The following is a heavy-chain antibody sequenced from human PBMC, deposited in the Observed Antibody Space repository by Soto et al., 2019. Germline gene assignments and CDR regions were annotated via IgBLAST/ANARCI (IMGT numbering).Heavy chain of an antibody. Sequence: GGSLRLSCAASGFTFSGYNMNWVRQAPGKGLEWLSFISSSGTTTYYADSVKGRFTISRDNAKNSLYLQMNSLRAEDTAIYYCARGSYSSGTSYWGQGTLVTVSS. CDR2: ISSSGTTT. J-gene: IGHJ4*02. CDR1: GFTFSGYN. D-gene: IGHD3-10*01. CDR3: ARGSYSSGTSY. V-gene: IGHV3-48*01.